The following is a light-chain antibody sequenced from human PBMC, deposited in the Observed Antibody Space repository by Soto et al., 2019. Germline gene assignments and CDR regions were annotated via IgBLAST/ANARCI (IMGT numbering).Light chain of an antibody. J-gene: IGKJ5*01. CDR2: AAS. V-gene: IGKV1-39*01. CDR3: QQTYSSLPT. Sequence: DIQMTQSPSPLSASVGDRVTITCRASQSITGYLNWYKQKQGKAPKLLIYAASSLQSGVTSRFSGGRSGTDFTLTISSLQPEDFATYFCQQTYSSLPTFGPGTRLEIK. CDR1: QSITGY.